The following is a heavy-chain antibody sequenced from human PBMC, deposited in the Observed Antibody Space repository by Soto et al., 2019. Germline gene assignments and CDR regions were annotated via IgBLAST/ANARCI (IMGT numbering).Heavy chain of an antibody. CDR3: ARLDIVATGDAFDI. CDR2: IYSGGST. J-gene: IGHJ3*02. CDR1: GFTVSSNY. Sequence: EVQLVESGGGLVQPGGSLRLSCAASGFTVSSNYMSWVRQAPGKGLEWVSVIYSGGSTYYADSVKGRFTISRDNSKNTLYLQMNSLRAEDTAAYYCARLDIVATGDAFDIWGQGTMVTVSS. D-gene: IGHD5-12*01. V-gene: IGHV3-66*01.